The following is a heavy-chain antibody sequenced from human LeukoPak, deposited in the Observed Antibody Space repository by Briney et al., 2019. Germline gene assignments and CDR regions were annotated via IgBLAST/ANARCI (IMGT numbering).Heavy chain of an antibody. V-gene: IGHV1-18*01. J-gene: IGHJ4*02. CDR3: ARDCSGGSCYSGIDY. CDR2: ISAYNGNT. CDR1: GYTFTSYG. Sequence: ASVKVSCKASGYTFTSYGISWVRQAPGQGLEWMGWISAYNGNTNYAQKLQGRVTMTTDTSTSTAYMELRSLRSGDTAVYYCARDCSGGSCYSGIDYWGQGTLVTVSS. D-gene: IGHD2-15*01.